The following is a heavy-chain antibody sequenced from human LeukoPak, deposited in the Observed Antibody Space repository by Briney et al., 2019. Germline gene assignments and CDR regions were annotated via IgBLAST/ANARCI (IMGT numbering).Heavy chain of an antibody. CDR1: GFTFSSYS. CDR2: ISSSSSYI. V-gene: IGHV3-21*01. D-gene: IGHD5-18*01. Sequence: GGSLRLSCAASGFTFSSYSMNWVRQAPGKRLEWVSSISSSSSYIYYADSVKGRFTISRDNAKNSLYLQMNSLRAEDTAVYYCARASHVDTAMVGYWGQGTLVTVSS. J-gene: IGHJ4*02. CDR3: ARASHVDTAMVGY.